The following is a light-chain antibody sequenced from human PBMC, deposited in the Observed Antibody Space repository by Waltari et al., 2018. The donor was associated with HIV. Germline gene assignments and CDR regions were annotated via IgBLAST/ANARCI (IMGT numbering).Light chain of an antibody. CDR1: NIGDKN. J-gene: IGLJ3*02. CDR2: KDT. Sequence: SYELTQPLSVSVALGQAARITCGGNNIGDKNVHWYQQRPGQAPVLVIYKDTNRPSGIPERFSASNSGNTATLTISRAQAGDEADYYCHVWDSNTVVFGGGTKLTVL. V-gene: IGLV3-9*01. CDR3: HVWDSNTVV.